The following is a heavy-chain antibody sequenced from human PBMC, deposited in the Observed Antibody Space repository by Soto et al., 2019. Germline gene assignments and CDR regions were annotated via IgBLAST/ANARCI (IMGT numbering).Heavy chain of an antibody. CDR3: AKSTAQYYDISAYDY. V-gene: IGHV3-23*01. CDR1: GFTFSSYA. J-gene: IGHJ4*02. CDR2: ISGSGAGT. D-gene: IGHD3-9*01. Sequence: GGSLRLSCAASGFTFSSYAMSWVRQAPGKGLEWVSGISGSGAGTQYADSVKGRFTISRDNSKNTLFLQMNSLRAEDSAVFYCAKSTAQYYDISAYDYWGQGTLVTVSS.